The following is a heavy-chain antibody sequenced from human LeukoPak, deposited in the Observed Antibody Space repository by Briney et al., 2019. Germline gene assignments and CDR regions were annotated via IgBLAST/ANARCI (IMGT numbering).Heavy chain of an antibody. D-gene: IGHD3-10*01. J-gene: IGHJ1*01. CDR3: ARGWFRDPKHAEYFQH. CDR1: GGTFSSYA. CDR2: IIPILGIA. V-gene: IGHV1-69*04. Sequence: SVKVSCTASGGTFSSYAISWVRQAPEQGLEWMGRIIPILGIANYAQKFQGRVTITADKSTSTAYMELSSLRSEDTAVYYCARGWFRDPKHAEYFQHWGQGTLVTVSS.